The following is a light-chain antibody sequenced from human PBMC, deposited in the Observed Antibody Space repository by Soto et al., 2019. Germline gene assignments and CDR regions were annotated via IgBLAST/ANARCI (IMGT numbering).Light chain of an antibody. CDR1: SSNIGAKYD. J-gene: IGLJ1*01. CDR2: DDT. CDR3: QSYDNDVGGSV. V-gene: IGLV1-40*01. Sequence: QSVLTQPPSXXGXXXXXXXISCTGSSSNIGAKYDVHWYQQLPGTAPKLLIYDDTKRPSGVPDRFSGSKSGTSASLAITGLQAEDEADYYCQSYDNDVGGSVFGAGTKLTVL.